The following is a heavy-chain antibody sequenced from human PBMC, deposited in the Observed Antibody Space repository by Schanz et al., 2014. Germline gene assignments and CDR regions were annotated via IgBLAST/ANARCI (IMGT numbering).Heavy chain of an antibody. CDR3: AGGRGFYDY. CDR2: IIPVLNIA. Sequence: QLQLVQSGAEVKKPGSSVKVSCKLSGGTFSSYTISWMRQAPGQGLEWMGKIIPVLNIATYAQRFQGRVSITADTSTNTAYMELSSVTAEDTAVHYCAGGRGFYDYWGQGTLVTVSS. D-gene: IGHD3-10*01. CDR1: GGTFSSYT. J-gene: IGHJ4*02. V-gene: IGHV1-69*02.